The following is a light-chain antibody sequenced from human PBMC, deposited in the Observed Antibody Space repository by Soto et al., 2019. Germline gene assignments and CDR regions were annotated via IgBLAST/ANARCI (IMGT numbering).Light chain of an antibody. CDR2: MAS. CDR1: QSITNW. J-gene: IGKJ2*01. Sequence: DIQMTQSPSTLSASVGDRVTITCRASQSITNWLAWYQHKPGKAPRLLIYMASRLESGVPSRFSGSGAETEFTLTISSLQPDDCATYYCLQYNFYPYTFGQGTKLEIK. CDR3: LQYNFYPYT. V-gene: IGKV1-5*03.